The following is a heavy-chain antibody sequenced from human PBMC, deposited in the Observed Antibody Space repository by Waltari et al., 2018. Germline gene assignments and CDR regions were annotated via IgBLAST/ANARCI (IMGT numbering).Heavy chain of an antibody. D-gene: IGHD1-1*01. CDR2: INSNSGNI. V-gene: IGHV1-3*01. Sequence: QLQLVQSGAEVKKPGASVKVSCKASGSTFPGYAMHWVRQAPGHRLDWMGWINSNSGNIEVSQKFGGRVTITRDTSLSTAYMEMGSLRYEDTAIYYCVRGYHGGAWIVDYWGQGTPVTVSS. CDR1: GSTFPGYA. CDR3: VRGYHGGAWIVDY. J-gene: IGHJ4*02.